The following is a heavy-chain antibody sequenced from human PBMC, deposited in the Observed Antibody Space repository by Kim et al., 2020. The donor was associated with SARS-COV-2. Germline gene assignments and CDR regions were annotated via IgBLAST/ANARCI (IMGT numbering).Heavy chain of an antibody. Sequence: PSLKSRVTISVDTSKYQFSLKLSSVTAADTAVYYCARDPGYSSSRYVLGYWGQGTLVTVSS. D-gene: IGHD6-13*01. CDR3: ARDPGYSSSRYVLGY. V-gene: IGHV4-59*01. J-gene: IGHJ4*02.